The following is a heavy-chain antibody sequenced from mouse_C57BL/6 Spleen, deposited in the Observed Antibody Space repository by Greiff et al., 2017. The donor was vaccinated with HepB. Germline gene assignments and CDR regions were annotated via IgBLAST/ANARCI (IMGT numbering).Heavy chain of an antibody. D-gene: IGHD2-4*01. CDR1: GYTFTSYW. CDR3: ARIDLDYDGYYAMDY. Sequence: QVQLQQPGAELVMPGASVKLSCKASGYTFTSYWMHWVKQRPGQGLEWIGEIDPSDSYTNYNQKFKGKSTLTVDKSSSTAYMQLSSLTSEDSAVYYCARIDLDYDGYYAMDYWGQGTSDTVSS. V-gene: IGHV1-69*01. CDR2: IDPSDSYT. J-gene: IGHJ4*01.